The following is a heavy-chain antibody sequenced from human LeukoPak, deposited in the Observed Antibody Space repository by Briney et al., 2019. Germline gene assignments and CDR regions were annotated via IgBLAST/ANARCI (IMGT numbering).Heavy chain of an antibody. J-gene: IGHJ6*03. V-gene: IGHV1-2*02. CDR2: INPNSGGT. CDR3: ARNTGAAAGYYYYYMDV. CDR1: GYTFTGYY. D-gene: IGHD6-13*01. Sequence: ASVKVSCKASGYTFTGYYMHWVRQAPGQGLERMGWINPNSGGTNYAQKFQGRVTMTRDTSISTAYMELSRLRSDDTAVYYCARNTGAAAGYYYYYMDVWGKGTTVTVSS.